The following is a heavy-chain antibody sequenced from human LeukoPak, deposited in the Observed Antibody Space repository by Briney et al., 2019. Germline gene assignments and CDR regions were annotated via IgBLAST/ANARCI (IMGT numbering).Heavy chain of an antibody. CDR1: GGSFSGYY. CDR3: ARQSGSFYFFYYMDV. V-gene: IGHV4-34*01. D-gene: IGHD1-26*01. CDR2: INHSGST. Sequence: SETLSLTCAVYGGSFSGYYWSWIRQPPGKGLEWIGEINHSGSTNYNPSLKNRFTISVDTSKNQFSLKVSSVTAADTAVYYCARQSGSFYFFYYMDVWGKGATVTVSS. J-gene: IGHJ6*03.